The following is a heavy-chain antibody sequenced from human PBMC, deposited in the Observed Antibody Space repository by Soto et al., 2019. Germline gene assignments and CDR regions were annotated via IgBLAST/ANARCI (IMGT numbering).Heavy chain of an antibody. CDR3: ARDGRWLVSGRAVDY. J-gene: IGHJ4*02. CDR2: ISHSGTT. CDR1: GGSISSDNYY. D-gene: IGHD3-10*01. Sequence: QVQLQESGPGLVKPSQTLSLTCTVSGGSISSDNYYWSWIRQPPGKGLEWIGYISHSGTTYHNPSPESRSLISVDTSKNQFSLKLSSVTDADTAVYYCARDGRWLVSGRAVDYWGQGALVTVSS. V-gene: IGHV4-30-4*01.